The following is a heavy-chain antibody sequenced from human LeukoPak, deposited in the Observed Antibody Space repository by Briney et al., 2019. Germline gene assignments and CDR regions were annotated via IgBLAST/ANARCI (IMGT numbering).Heavy chain of an antibody. V-gene: IGHV4-4*02. J-gene: IGHJ5*02. D-gene: IGHD6-25*01. CDR2: IYHSGST. CDR1: GGSTSSSYW. CDR3: AREAAGQWFDP. Sequence: SGTLSLACAVSGGSTSSSYWWSWVRQPPGKGLEWIGKIYHSGSTSYNPSLKSRVTISVDKSNNQFSLKLSSVTAADTAVCYCAREAAGQWFDPWGQGTLVTVSS.